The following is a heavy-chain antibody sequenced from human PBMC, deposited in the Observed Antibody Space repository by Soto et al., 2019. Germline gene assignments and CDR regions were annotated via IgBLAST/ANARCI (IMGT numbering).Heavy chain of an antibody. CDR2: IIAGSGNT. CDR3: GSSSWYSFDI. CDR1: GYTFTSYA. D-gene: IGHD6-13*01. Sequence: ASVKVSCKASGYTFTSYAMHWVRQAPGQRLEWIGWIIAGSGNTNYAQKFQERVTITRDMSTSTAYMELSSLRSEDTAVYYCGSSSWYSFDIWGQGTMVTVSS. V-gene: IGHV1-58*02. J-gene: IGHJ3*02.